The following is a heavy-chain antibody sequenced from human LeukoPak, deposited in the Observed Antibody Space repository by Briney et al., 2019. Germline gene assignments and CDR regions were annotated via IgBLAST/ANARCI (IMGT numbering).Heavy chain of an antibody. CDR2: ISGSGGST. Sequence: PGGSLRLSCAASGFTFSSYAMSWVRQTPGKGLEWVSAISGSGGSTYYADSVKGRFTISRDNSKNTLYLQMNSLRAEDTAVYYCAKNTNSGWYGRPYYFDYWGQGILVTVSS. CDR1: GFTFSSYA. V-gene: IGHV3-23*01. D-gene: IGHD6-19*01. CDR3: AKNTNSGWYGRPYYFDY. J-gene: IGHJ4*02.